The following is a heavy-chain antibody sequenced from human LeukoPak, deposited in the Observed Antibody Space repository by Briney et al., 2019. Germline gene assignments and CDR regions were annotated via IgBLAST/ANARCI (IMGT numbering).Heavy chain of an antibody. CDR2: ISSSSSTI. V-gene: IGHV3-48*01. CDR1: GFTFSSYS. J-gene: IGHJ3*02. Sequence: GGSLRLSCAASGFTFSSYSMNWVRQAPGKGLEWVSYISSSSSTIYYADSVKGRFTISRDNAKNSLYLQMNSLRAEDTAVYYCARTSPHSGYCSGGSCYSSWALDIWGQGTMVTVSS. CDR3: ARTSPHSGYCSGGSCYSSWALDI. D-gene: IGHD2-15*01.